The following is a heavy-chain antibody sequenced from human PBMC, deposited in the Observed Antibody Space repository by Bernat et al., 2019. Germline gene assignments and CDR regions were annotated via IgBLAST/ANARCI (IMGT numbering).Heavy chain of an antibody. CDR3: GRSAPWLLRAFDI. CDR2: ISYDGSNK. V-gene: IGHV3-30*03. D-gene: IGHD3-22*01. Sequence: QVQLVESGGGVVQPGRSLRLSCAASGFTFSSYGRHWVRQAPGKGLEWVAVISYDGSNKYYANSVKGLFTISRDKSKNALYLQMNSLRAEETAVYYCGRSAPWLLRAFDIWGQGTMVTVSS. J-gene: IGHJ3*02. CDR1: GFTFSSYG.